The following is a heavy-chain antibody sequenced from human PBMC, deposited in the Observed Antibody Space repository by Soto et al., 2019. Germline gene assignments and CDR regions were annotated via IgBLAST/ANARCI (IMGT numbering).Heavy chain of an antibody. V-gene: IGHV3-30*18. CDR1: GFPFSSHA. J-gene: IGHJ4*02. D-gene: IGHD3-3*01. Sequence: PGGSLRLSCAASGFPFSSHAIHWVRQAPGKGLEWVTFISDDGSNLYYGNPVKGRFTISRDNSKNTLYLQMNSLRAEDTAVYYCAKAGRDFWSGRSFFDYCRQGTQVTVS. CDR3: AKAGRDFWSGRSFFDY. CDR2: ISDDGSNL.